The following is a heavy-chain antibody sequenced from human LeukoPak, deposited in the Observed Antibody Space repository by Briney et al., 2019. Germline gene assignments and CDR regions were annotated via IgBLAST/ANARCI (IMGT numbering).Heavy chain of an antibody. D-gene: IGHD5-18*01. CDR1: GFTVSSNY. V-gene: IGHV3-30-3*01. CDR3: ARDRGRYSWPDAFDY. J-gene: IGHJ4*02. Sequence: PGGSLRLSCAASGFTVSSNYMSWVRQAPGKGLEWVTIISYDGSNKYYVDSVKGRFTITRDNSKNTLYLQMNSLRAEDTAVYYCARDRGRYSWPDAFDYWGQGTQVTVSS. CDR2: ISYDGSNK.